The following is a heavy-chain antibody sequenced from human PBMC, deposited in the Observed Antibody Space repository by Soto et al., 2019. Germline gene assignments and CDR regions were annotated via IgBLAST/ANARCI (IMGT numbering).Heavy chain of an antibody. CDR3: AKADGEQWLIPHLDN. D-gene: IGHD6-19*01. CDR1: GFNFKKFA. V-gene: IGHV3-23*01. J-gene: IGHJ4*02. CDR2: ISCCGGST. Sequence: EVQLLESGGGVVQPGGSLRLPCEASGFNFKKFAMGWVRQAPGEGLEWVSGISCCGGSTSYADSVKGRFTLARDDSKNTLSLHLNSLRFEDTARYFCAKADGEQWLIPHLDNWGQGTLVTVS.